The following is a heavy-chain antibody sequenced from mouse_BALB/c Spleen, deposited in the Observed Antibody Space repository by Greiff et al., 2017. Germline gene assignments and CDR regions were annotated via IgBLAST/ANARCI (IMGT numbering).Heavy chain of an antibody. CDR3: ARGDGYYGDY. J-gene: IGHJ2*01. D-gene: IGHD2-3*01. CDR1: GFTFSDYY. CDR2: ISDGGSYT. Sequence: EVQLVESGGGLVKPGGSLKLSCAASGFTFSDYYMYWVRQTPEKRLEWVATISDGGSYTYYPDSVKGRFTISRDNAKNNLYLQMSSLKSEDTAMYYCARGDGYYGDYWGQGTTLTVSS. V-gene: IGHV5-4*02.